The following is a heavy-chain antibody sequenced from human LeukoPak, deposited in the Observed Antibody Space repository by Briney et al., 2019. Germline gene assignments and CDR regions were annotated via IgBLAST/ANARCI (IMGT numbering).Heavy chain of an antibody. V-gene: IGHV1-2*02. CDR2: IYPNNGAT. Sequence: GDSVKVSCKASGYTFSGSGWYLYWLRQAPGQGLECLGWIYPNNGATRYAQKFQGRVAMTRDTSVSTAYMELSRLRPDDTAVYFRARDGPAQMVEFDNWGQGTLVTVSS. CDR1: GYTFSGSGWY. CDR3: ARDGPAQMVEFDN. D-gene: IGHD3-10*01. J-gene: IGHJ4*02.